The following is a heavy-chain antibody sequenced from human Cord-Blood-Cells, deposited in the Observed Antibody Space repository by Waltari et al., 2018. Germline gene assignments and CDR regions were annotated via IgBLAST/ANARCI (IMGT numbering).Heavy chain of an antibody. V-gene: IGHV3-33*01. J-gene: IGHJ4*02. CDR3: ARDSGHGFLEWLFDY. D-gene: IGHD3-3*01. CDR1: GFTFSSYG. Sequence: QVQLVESGGGVVQPGRSLRLSCAASGFTFSSYGMHWVRQAPGKGLEWVAVIWYDGSNKYYADSVKGRFTISRDNSKNTLYLQMNSLRAEDTAVYYCARDSGHGFLEWLFDYWGQGNPGHRLL. CDR2: IWYDGSNK.